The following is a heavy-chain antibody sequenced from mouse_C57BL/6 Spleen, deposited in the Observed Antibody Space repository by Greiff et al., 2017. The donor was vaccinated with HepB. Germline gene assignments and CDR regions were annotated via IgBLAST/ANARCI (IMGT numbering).Heavy chain of an antibody. CDR3: ARAGGKGWFAY. CDR2: IYPGDGDT. CDR1: GYAFSSSW. Sequence: QVQLQQSGPELVKPGASVKISCKASGYAFSSSWMNWVKQRPGKGLEWIGRIYPGDGDTNYNGKFKGKATLTADKSSSTAYLKLSSLTSEDSAVYFCARAGGKGWFAYWGQGTLVTVSA. V-gene: IGHV1-82*01. D-gene: IGHD2-1*01. J-gene: IGHJ3*01.